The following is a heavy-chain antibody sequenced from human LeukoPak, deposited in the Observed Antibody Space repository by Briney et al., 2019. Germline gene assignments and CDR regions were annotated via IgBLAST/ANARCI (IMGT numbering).Heavy chain of an antibody. CDR1: AFTASLNY. Sequence: GSLRLSCAASAFTASLNYMSWIRQPPGKGLEWIGEINHSGSTNYNPSLKSRVTLSVDTSKNQFSLELNSVTAADTAVYYCARREESSAWYDDYWGQGTLVTVSS. CDR3: ARREESSAWYDDY. V-gene: IGHV4-34*01. CDR2: INHSGST. J-gene: IGHJ4*02. D-gene: IGHD6-19*01.